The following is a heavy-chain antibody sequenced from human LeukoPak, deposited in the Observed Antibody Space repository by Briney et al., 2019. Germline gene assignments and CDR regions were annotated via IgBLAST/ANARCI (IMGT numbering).Heavy chain of an antibody. CDR2: INAGNGNT. J-gene: IGHJ4*02. V-gene: IGHV1-3*01. CDR3: ASYSSGWYGRGSYFDY. D-gene: IGHD6-19*01. Sequence: ASVKVSCKASGYTFTSYAMHWVRQAPGQRLEWMGWINAGNGNTKYSQKFQGRVTITRDTSASTAYMELSSLRSEDTAVYYCASYSSGWYGRGSYFDYWGQGTLVTVSS. CDR1: GYTFTSYA.